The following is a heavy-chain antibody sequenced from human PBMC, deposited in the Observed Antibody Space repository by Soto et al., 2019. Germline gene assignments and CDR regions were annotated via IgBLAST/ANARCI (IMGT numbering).Heavy chain of an antibody. CDR1: GFTFSSYS. J-gene: IGHJ4*02. CDR2: ISSSSSYI. CDR3: ASYLPWNCSSTSCLHYSGWPGVDY. D-gene: IGHD2-2*01. V-gene: IGHV3-21*01. Sequence: PGGSLRLSCAASGFTFSSYSMNWVRQAPGKGLEWVSSISSSSSYIYYADSVKGRFTISRDNAKNSLYLQMNSLRAEDTAVYYCASYLPWNCSSTSCLHYSGWPGVDYWGQGTLVTVSS.